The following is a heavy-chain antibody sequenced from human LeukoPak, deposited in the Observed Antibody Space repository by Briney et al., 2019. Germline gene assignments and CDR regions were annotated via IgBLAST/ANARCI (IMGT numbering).Heavy chain of an antibody. CDR3: ARERGDYFGYYYYYMDV. Sequence: PGGSLRLSCAASGFIFSSHGMSWVRQAPGKGLEWVSGINWNGGSTGYADSVKGRFTISRDNAKNSLYLQMSSLRAEDTALYYCARERGDYFGYYYYYMDVWGKGTTVTVSS. CDR2: INWNGGST. V-gene: IGHV3-20*04. CDR1: GFIFSSHG. J-gene: IGHJ6*03. D-gene: IGHD4-17*01.